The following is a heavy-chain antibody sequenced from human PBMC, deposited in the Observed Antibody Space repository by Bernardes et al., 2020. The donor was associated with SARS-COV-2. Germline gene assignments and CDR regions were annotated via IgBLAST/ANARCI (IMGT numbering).Heavy chain of an antibody. V-gene: IGHV3-74*01. CDR2: INVDGSAT. CDR3: ARGGDSSWYRGNDY. CDR1: GFTFSSYW. D-gene: IGHD1-26*01. J-gene: IGHJ4*02. Sequence: GGSLRLSCTASGFTFSSYWMHWVRQAPGKGLVWVSRINVDGSATRYADSVKGRFTISRDNAKNTLYLQMNSLRAEDTAVYYCARGGDSSWYRGNDYWGQGTLVTVSS.